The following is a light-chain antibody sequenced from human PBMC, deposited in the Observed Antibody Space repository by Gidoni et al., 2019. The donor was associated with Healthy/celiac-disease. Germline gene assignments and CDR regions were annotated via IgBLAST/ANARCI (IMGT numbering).Light chain of an antibody. CDR3: QQYGSSPMYT. CDR2: GAS. Sequence: ELVLTQSQGTLSLSPGERATLSCRASQSVSSSYLAWYQQQPGQAPRLLIYGASSRATGIPDRFSGSGSGTDFTLTISRLEPEDFAVYYCQQYGSSPMYTFGQGTKLEIK. CDR1: QSVSSSY. V-gene: IGKV3-20*01. J-gene: IGKJ2*01.